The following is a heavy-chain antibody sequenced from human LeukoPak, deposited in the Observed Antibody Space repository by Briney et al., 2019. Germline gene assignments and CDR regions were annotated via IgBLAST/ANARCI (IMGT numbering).Heavy chain of an antibody. CDR2: ISGSGGST. V-gene: IGHV3-23*01. CDR3: AKCQYYDILTGPLDV. CDR1: GFTFSSYA. D-gene: IGHD3-9*01. Sequence: GGSLRLSCAASGFTFSSYAMSWVRQAPGKGLEWVSAISGSGGSTYYADSAKGRFTISRDNSKNTLYLQMNSLRAEDTAVYYCAKCQYYDILTGPLDVWGQGTTVTVSS. J-gene: IGHJ6*02.